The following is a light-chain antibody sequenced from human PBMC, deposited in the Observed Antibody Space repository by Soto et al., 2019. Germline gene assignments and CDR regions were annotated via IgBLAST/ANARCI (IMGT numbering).Light chain of an antibody. CDR3: QQYGTSPPLT. V-gene: IGKV3-20*01. Sequence: EIVLTQSPGTLSLSPWERATLSCRASQSVSSNYLAWYQQKPGQAPRLLIYGASSRATGIPDRFSGSGSATDFTLTISRLEPEDFAVYYCQQYGTSPPLTFGGGTKVDIK. CDR1: QSVSSNY. CDR2: GAS. J-gene: IGKJ4*01.